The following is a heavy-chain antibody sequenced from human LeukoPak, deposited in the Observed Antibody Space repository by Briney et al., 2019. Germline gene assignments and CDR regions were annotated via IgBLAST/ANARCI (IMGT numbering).Heavy chain of an antibody. CDR3: ATMELRFLEWPNY. CDR1: GYTFTDYS. CDR2: VDPRDDDT. D-gene: IGHD3-3*01. J-gene: IGHJ4*02. V-gene: IGHV1-69-2*01. Sequence: GVSVKVSCKTSGYTFTDYSIHWVQQAPGEGLEWMGRVDPRDDDTIYAEKFQGRVTISADTSSDTVYMELSSLRSEDTAVYFCATMELRFLEWPNYWGQGTLVTVSS.